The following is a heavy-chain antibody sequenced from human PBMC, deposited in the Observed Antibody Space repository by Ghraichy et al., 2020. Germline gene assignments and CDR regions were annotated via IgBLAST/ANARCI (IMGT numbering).Heavy chain of an antibody. D-gene: IGHD3/OR15-3a*01. Sequence: SETLSLTCAVSGGSISNSNWWSWVRQPPGKGLEWIGEIYHSGSTNYNPSLKSRVTISVDKSKNQCSLKLSSVTAADTAVYYCARVLDPGRGDQDYWGQGTLVTVSS. V-gene: IGHV4-4*02. J-gene: IGHJ4*02. CDR1: GGSISNSNW. CDR3: ARVLDPGRGDQDY. CDR2: IYHSGST.